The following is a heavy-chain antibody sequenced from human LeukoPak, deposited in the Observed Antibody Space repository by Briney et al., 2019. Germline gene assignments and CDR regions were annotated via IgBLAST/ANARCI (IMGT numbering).Heavy chain of an antibody. Sequence: GGSLRLSCAASGFTFSSYSMNWVRQAPGKGLEWVANIKEDGSEKNFVDSVKGRFTISRDNAKNSLYLQLNSLRAEDTAVYYCARRFGSSIFALFDYWGQGTLVTVSS. J-gene: IGHJ4*02. CDR2: IKEDGSEK. CDR1: GFTFSSYS. V-gene: IGHV3-7*01. CDR3: ARRFGSSIFALFDY. D-gene: IGHD3-3*02.